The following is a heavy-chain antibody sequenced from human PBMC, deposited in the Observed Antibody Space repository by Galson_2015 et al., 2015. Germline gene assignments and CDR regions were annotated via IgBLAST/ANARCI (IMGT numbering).Heavy chain of an antibody. CDR2: ISGSGGST. V-gene: IGHV3-23*01. CDR1: GFTSSSYA. Sequence: SLRLSCAASGFTSSSYAMSWVRQAPGKGLEWVSAISGSGGSTYYADSVKGRFTISRDNSKNTLYLQMNSLRAEDTAVYYCAKTDIVGDYWFDPWGQGTLVTVSS. J-gene: IGHJ5*02. D-gene: IGHD2-15*01. CDR3: AKTDIVGDYWFDP.